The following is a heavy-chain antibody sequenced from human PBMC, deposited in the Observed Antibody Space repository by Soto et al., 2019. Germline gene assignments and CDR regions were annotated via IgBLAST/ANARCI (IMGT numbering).Heavy chain of an antibody. CDR2: INHSGST. J-gene: IGHJ6*02. CDR3: ARGLRYSSSWLYYYYYGMDV. Sequence: SETLSLTCAVYGGSFSGYYWSWIRQPPGKGLEWIGEINHSGSTNYNPSLKSRVTISVDTSKNQFTLKLSSVTAADTAVYYCARGLRYSSSWLYYYYYGMDVWGQGTTVTVSS. CDR1: GGSFSGYY. V-gene: IGHV4-34*01. D-gene: IGHD6-13*01.